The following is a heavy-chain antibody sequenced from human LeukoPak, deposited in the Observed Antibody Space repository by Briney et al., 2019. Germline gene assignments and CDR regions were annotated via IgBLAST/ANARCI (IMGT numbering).Heavy chain of an antibody. CDR3: AKGLDYGDPFNFDY. CDR1: GYTFNAYF. V-gene: IGHV1-2*02. D-gene: IGHD4-17*01. CDR2: ISPNNGVT. J-gene: IGHJ4*02. Sequence: ASVKVSCKASGYTFNAYFIHWVRQAPGQGLEWMGWISPNNGVTKYAPEFRGRVSVTGDTSIATAYMELTGLRSDDTAVYYCAKGLDYGDPFNFDYWGQGTLLTVSS.